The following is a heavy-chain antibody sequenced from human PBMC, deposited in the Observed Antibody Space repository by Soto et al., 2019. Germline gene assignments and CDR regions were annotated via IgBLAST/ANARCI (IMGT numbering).Heavy chain of an antibody. D-gene: IGHD3-22*01. CDR3: AKQYYDSSGYPHQSDY. V-gene: IGHV3-30*18. CDR2: ISYDGSNK. J-gene: IGHJ4*02. CDR1: GFTFSSYG. Sequence: GGSLRLSCAASGFTFSSYGMHWVRQAPGKGLEWVAVISYDGSNKYYADSVKGRFTISRDNSKNTLYLQMNSLRAEDTAVYYCAKQYYDSSGYPHQSDYWGQGTLVTVSS.